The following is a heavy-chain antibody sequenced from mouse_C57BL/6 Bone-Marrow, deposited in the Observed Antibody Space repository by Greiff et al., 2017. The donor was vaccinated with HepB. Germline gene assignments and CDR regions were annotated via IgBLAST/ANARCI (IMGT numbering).Heavy chain of an antibody. J-gene: IGHJ3*01. D-gene: IGHD2-12*01. Sequence: EVMLVESGGGLVKPGGSLKLSCAASGFTFSDYGMHWVREAPEKGLEWVAYISSGSSTIYYADTVKGRFTISRDNAKNTLFLQMTSLRSEDTAMYYCAGLRLAYWGQGTLVTVSA. CDR1: GFTFSDYG. CDR3: AGLRLAY. CDR2: ISSGSSTI. V-gene: IGHV5-17*01.